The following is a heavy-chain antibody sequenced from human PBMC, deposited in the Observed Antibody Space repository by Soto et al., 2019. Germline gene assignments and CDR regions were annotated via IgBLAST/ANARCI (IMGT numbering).Heavy chain of an antibody. CDR3: ARWRNSNFDY. Sequence: PSETLSLTCTVSGGSISSGGYYWSWIRQHPGKGLEWIGYIYYSGSTYYNPSLKSRVTISVDTSKNQFSLKLSSVTAADTAVYYCARWRNSNFDYWGQGTLVTVSS. CDR1: GGSISSGGYY. V-gene: IGHV4-31*03. CDR2: IYYSGST. J-gene: IGHJ4*02.